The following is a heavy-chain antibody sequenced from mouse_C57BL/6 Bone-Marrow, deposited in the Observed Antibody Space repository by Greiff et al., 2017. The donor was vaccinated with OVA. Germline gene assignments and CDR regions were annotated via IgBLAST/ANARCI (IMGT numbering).Heavy chain of an antibody. D-gene: IGHD2-2*01. J-gene: IGHJ3*01. V-gene: IGHV1-7*01. CDR2: INPSSGYT. CDR3: AVWLRRGGPGFAY. CDR1: GYTFTSYW. Sequence: VQLQQSGAELAKPGASVKLSCKASGYTFTSYWMHWVKQRPGQGLEWIGYINPSSGYTKYNQKFKDKATLTADKSSSTAYMQLSSLTDEDSAVYYCAVWLRRGGPGFAYWGQGTLVTVSA.